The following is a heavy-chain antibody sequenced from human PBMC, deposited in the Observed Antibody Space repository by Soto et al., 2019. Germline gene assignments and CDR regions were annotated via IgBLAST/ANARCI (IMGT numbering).Heavy chain of an antibody. D-gene: IGHD4-17*01. V-gene: IGHV3-30-3*01. J-gene: IGHJ6*02. CDR1: GFTFSSYA. Sequence: PGGSLRLSCAASGFTFSSYAMHWVRQAPGKGLEWVAVISYDGSNKYYADSVKGRFTISRDNSKNTLYLQMNSLRAEDTAVYYCARNNYGDYYYYGMDVWGQGTTVTVPS. CDR3: ARNNYGDYYYYGMDV. CDR2: ISYDGSNK.